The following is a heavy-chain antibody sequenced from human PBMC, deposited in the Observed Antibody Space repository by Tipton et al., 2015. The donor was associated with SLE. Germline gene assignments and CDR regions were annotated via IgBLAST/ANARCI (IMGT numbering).Heavy chain of an antibody. CDR3: AIEGGITGFDY. Sequence: TLSLTCTVSGGSISSYYWSWIRQPPGKGLEWIGYIYYSGSTNYNPSLKSRVTISVDTSKNQFSLKLSSVTAADTAVYYCAIEGGITGFDYWGQGTLVTVSS. CDR1: GGSISSYY. J-gene: IGHJ4*02. D-gene: IGHD3-16*01. CDR2: IYYSGST. V-gene: IGHV4-59*12.